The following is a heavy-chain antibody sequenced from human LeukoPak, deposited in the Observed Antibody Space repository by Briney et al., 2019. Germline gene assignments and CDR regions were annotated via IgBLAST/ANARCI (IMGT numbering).Heavy chain of an antibody. D-gene: IGHD3-10*01. CDR2: IYTSGST. V-gene: IGHV4-61*09. CDR1: GGSISSGSYY. Sequence: SETLSLTCTVSGGSISSGSYYWSWIRQPAGKGLEWIGHIYTSGSTNYNPSLKSRVTISVDTSKNQFSLRLSSVTAADTAVYYCARHKSPLPLHWGQGTLVTVSS. CDR3: ARHKSPLPLH. J-gene: IGHJ4*02.